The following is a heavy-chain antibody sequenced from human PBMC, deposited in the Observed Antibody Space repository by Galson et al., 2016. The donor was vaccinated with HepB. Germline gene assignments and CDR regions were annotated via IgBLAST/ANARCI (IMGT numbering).Heavy chain of an antibody. CDR2: ISSTSIYS. CDR3: AKNPELNYYYYDMDV. Sequence: SLRLSCAASGFTFSDYYMSWIRQAPGKGLEWVSYISSTSIYSNYADSVKGRFTIFRDNAKNSVYLEMNSLRAEDTAVYYCAKNPELNYYYYDMDVWGKGTTVTVSS. J-gene: IGHJ6*03. V-gene: IGHV3-11*03. D-gene: IGHD5-24*01. CDR1: GFTFSDYY.